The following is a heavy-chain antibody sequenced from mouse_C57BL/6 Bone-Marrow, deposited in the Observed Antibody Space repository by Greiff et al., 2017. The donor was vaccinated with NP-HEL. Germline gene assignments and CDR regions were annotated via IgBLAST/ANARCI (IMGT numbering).Heavy chain of an antibody. J-gene: IGHJ1*03. D-gene: IGHD1-1*01. Sequence: DVQLQESGPGLVKPSQSLSLTCSVTGYSITSGYYWNWIRQFPGNKLEWMGYISYDGSNNYNPSLKNRISITRDTSKNQFFLKLNSVTTEDTATYYCARDPYYYGSSHWYFDVWGTGTTVTVSS. CDR3: ARDPYYYGSSHWYFDV. CDR1: GYSITSGYY. V-gene: IGHV3-6*01. CDR2: ISYDGSN.